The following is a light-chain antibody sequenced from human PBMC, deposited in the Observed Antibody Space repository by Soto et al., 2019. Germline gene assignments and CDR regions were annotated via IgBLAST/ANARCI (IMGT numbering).Light chain of an antibody. CDR1: SGHSSYA. J-gene: IGLJ3*02. CDR3: QTGGTGIQV. CDR2: LNSDGSH. V-gene: IGLV4-69*01. Sequence: QSVLTQSPSASASLGASVKLTCTLSSGHSSYAIAWHQQQPEKGPRYLMKLNSDGSHSKVDGIPDRFSGSSSGAERYLTISSLQSEDEADYYCQTGGTGIQVFGGGTKLTVL.